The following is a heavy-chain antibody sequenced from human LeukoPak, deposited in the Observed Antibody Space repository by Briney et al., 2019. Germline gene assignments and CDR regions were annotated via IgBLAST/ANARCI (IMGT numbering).Heavy chain of an antibody. CDR1: GGSISSNSYY. CDR3: ARETSQKGAHYMDV. Sequence: TSGTLSLTCAVSGGSISSNSYYWSWIRQPPGKGLEYIGYIYYSGYTNYNPSLKSRVTISVDTSKNQFSLKLSSVTAADTAVYYCARETSQKGAHYMDVWGKGTTVTISS. D-gene: IGHD3-16*01. V-gene: IGHV4-61*01. CDR2: IYYSGYT. J-gene: IGHJ6*03.